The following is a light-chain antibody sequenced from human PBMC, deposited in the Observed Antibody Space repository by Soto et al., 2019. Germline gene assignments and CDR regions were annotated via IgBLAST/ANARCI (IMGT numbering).Light chain of an antibody. Sequence: QSALTQPPSVSGAPGQRVTISCTGSSSNIGAGYDVHWYQQLPGTAPKLLIYVNSNLTSGVPDRFSGSKSDTSASLAITGLQAEDEADYYCQSYDSSLSAVVFGGETKLTVL. V-gene: IGLV1-40*01. J-gene: IGLJ2*01. CDR3: QSYDSSLSAVV. CDR2: VNS. CDR1: SSNIGAGYD.